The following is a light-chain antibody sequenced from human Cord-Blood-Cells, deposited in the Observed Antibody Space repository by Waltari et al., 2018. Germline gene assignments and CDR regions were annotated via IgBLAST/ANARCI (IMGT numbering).Light chain of an antibody. V-gene: IGLV2-23*01. CDR2: EGS. J-gene: IGLJ3*02. Sequence: QPALTQPASVSGSPGQSITISCTGTSRAVGSYNLVSWHQHHPGKAPKLMIYEGSKRPSGVSNRFSGSKSGNTASLTISGLQAEDEADYYCCSYAGSSTWVFGGGTKLTVL. CDR1: SRAVGSYNL. CDR3: CSYAGSSTWV.